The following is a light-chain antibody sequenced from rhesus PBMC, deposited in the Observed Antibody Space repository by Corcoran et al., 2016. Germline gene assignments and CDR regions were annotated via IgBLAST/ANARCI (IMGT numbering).Light chain of an antibody. Sequence: DIQMTQSPSSLSASVGDTVTITCRASQAISSYLNWFQQKPGKAPNLLIFAASTLQSGVPSRFSGSGSGKDFTLTIRSLQPEDFASYYGQQHSGHPWTFDQGTKVEIK. J-gene: IGKJ1*01. CDR3: QQHSGHPWT. V-gene: IGKV1-28*03. CDR2: AAS. CDR1: QAISSY.